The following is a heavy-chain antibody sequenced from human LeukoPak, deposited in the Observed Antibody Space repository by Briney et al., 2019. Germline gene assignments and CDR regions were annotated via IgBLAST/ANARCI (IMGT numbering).Heavy chain of an antibody. Sequence: EASVKVSCKASGYTFTGYYMHWVRQAPGQGLEWMGWINPNSGGTNYAQKFQGRVTMTEDASTDTAYMELSSLRSEDTAVYYCATGYSSGYYLGSDYWGQGTLVTVSS. CDR1: GYTFTGYY. J-gene: IGHJ4*02. CDR2: INPNSGGT. CDR3: ATGYSSGYYLGSDY. D-gene: IGHD3-22*01. V-gene: IGHV1-2*02.